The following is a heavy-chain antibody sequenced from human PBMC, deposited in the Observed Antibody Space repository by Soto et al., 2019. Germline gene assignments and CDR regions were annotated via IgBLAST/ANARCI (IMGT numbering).Heavy chain of an antibody. CDR2: VSNDGSYT. CDR3: AKCFLGFSLEYYLHY. Sequence: QVQLVESGGGVVQPGRSLRLSCAASGFTFSSYGMHWVRQAPGKGLEWVALVSNDGSYTFYADSVKGRFAISRDNSKNTLYLQMSSLRAEDTAMYYCAKCFLGFSLEYYLHYWGQGTLVTVSS. J-gene: IGHJ4*02. CDR1: GFTFSSYG. D-gene: IGHD3-10*02. V-gene: IGHV3-30*18.